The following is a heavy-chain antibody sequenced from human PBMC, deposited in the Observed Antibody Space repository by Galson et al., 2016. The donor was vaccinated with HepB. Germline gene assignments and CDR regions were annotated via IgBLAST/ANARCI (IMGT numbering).Heavy chain of an antibody. CDR1: GDSVTNNGAA. Sequence: CAISGDSVTNNGAAWTWIRQSPSRGLEWLGRTYYRSKWWNTYAVSVKSRITINPDTSKNQFSLQLNSVTPEDTAVYYCARDRASWDGQHSGNFDYWGQGTLVTVSS. J-gene: IGHJ4*02. CDR2: TYYRSKWWN. V-gene: IGHV6-1*01. CDR3: ARDRASWDGQHSGNFDY. D-gene: IGHD3-10*01.